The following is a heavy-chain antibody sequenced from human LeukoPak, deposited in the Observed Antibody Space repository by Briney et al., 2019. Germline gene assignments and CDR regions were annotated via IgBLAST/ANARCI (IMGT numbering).Heavy chain of an antibody. CDR2: IYYSGST. CDR3: ARHGITIFGVAGLNWFDP. V-gene: IGHV4-59*08. Sequence: SETLSLTCTVSGGSISSYYWSWIRQPPGKGLEWIGYIYYSGSTYYNPSLKSRVTISVDTSKNQFSLKLSSVTAADTAVYYCARHGITIFGVAGLNWFDPWGQGTLVTVSS. CDR1: GGSISSYY. D-gene: IGHD3-3*01. J-gene: IGHJ5*02.